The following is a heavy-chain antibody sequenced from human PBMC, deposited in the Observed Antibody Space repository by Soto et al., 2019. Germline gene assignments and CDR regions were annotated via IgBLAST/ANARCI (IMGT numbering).Heavy chain of an antibody. J-gene: IGHJ4*02. V-gene: IGHV1-18*01. Sequence: QVQLVQSGAEVKKPGASVQVSCKASGYTFTSYHINWVRQAPGQGLEWMGWISVNNDNTNYGQKLQGRVTMTTDTSTSTAYMELRRLRSDDTAIYYCARSYGSGRNLRPYDYWGQGSLVTVAS. CDR3: ARSYGSGRNLRPYDY. CDR1: GYTFTSYH. D-gene: IGHD3-10*01. CDR2: ISVNNDNT.